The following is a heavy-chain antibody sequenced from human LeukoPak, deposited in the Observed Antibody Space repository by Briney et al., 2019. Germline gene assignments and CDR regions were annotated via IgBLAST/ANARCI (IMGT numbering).Heavy chain of an antibody. CDR2: ISGSGGST. V-gene: IGHV3-23*01. J-gene: IGHJ4*02. CDR1: GFTFSTYP. D-gene: IGHD3-22*01. CDR3: AKGRPITMIVVVTIDFDY. Sequence: GGSLTLSCAASGFTFSTYPMSWVRHAPGKGLEWVSAISGSGGSTYYADSVKGRFTISRDNSKNTLYLQMNSLKAEETAVYYCAKGRPITMIVVVTIDFDYWGQGTLVTVSS.